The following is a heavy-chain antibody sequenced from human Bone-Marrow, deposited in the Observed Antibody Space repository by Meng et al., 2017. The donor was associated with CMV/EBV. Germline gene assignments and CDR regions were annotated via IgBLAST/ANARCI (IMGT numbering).Heavy chain of an antibody. J-gene: IGHJ6*02. Sequence: ASVKGSCKASGYTFTSYDINWVRQATGQGLEWMGWMNPNSGNTGYAQKFQGRVTMTRNTSISTAYMELSSLRSEDTAVYYCARASYDFWSGYYLYYYYYYGMDVWGQGTTVTVSS. D-gene: IGHD3-3*01. CDR3: ARASYDFWSGYYLYYYYYYGMDV. V-gene: IGHV1-8*01. CDR1: GYTFTSYD. CDR2: MNPNSGNT.